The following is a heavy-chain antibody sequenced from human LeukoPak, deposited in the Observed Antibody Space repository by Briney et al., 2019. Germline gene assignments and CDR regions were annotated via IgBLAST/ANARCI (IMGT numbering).Heavy chain of an antibody. D-gene: IGHD6-19*01. V-gene: IGHV3-21*05. CDR3: AKDMYSSGFTPFFDY. CDR1: GFTFSSYS. Sequence: GGSLRLSCAASGFTFSSYSMNWVRQAPGKGLEWVSYISSSSSYIYYADSVKGRFTISRDNAKNSLYLQMNSLRAEDTAVYYCAKDMYSSGFTPFFDYWGQGTLVTVSS. CDR2: ISSSSSYI. J-gene: IGHJ4*02.